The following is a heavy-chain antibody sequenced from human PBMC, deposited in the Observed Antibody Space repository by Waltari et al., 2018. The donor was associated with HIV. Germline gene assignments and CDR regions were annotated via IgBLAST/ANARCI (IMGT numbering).Heavy chain of an antibody. J-gene: IGHJ4*02. Sequence: QVQLVQSGAEVKKPGSSVQVSCKASGGTFSSYAISWVRQAPGQGLEWMGRTIPVLGIASYAQKFQGRVTITADKSTSTAYMGLSSLRSEDTAVYYCAAASVSYYDSSGFFDYWGQGTLVTVSS. CDR3: AAASVSYYDSSGFFDY. CDR2: TIPVLGIA. D-gene: IGHD3-22*01. CDR1: GGTFSSYA. V-gene: IGHV1-69*04.